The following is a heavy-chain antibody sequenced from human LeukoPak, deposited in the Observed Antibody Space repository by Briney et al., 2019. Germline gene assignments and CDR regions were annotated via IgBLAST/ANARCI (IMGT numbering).Heavy chain of an antibody. Sequence: PSETLSLTCTVSGGSISSYYWSWIRQLPGKGLEWIGYIYYSGSTNYNPSLKSRVTISVDTSKNQFSLKLSSVTAADTAVYYCARQFRWSFDYWGQGTLVTVSS. J-gene: IGHJ4*02. V-gene: IGHV4-59*01. CDR2: IYYSGST. CDR3: ARQFRWSFDY. CDR1: GGSISSYY. D-gene: IGHD4-23*01.